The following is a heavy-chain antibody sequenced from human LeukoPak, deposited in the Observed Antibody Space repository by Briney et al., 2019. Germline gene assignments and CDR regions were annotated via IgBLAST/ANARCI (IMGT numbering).Heavy chain of an antibody. CDR2: SSNRGST. J-gene: IGHJ6*02. CDR1: GGSLSSSFW. Sequence: SETLSLTCAVSGGSLSSSFWWSWVPQPPGKGREWIGESSNRGSTNYNPSLKSRVSISIDESKDQFSLALNSVTAADTAVYYCARFEVYYGMDVWGQGTTVTVSS. CDR3: ARFEVYYGMDV. V-gene: IGHV4-4*02.